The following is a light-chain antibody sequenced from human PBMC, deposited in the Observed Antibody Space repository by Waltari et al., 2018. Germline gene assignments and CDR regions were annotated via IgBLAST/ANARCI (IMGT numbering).Light chain of an antibody. CDR3: SSYAGSSTVV. CDR2: DVT. CDR1: SSYIGGYNS. V-gene: IGLV2-14*03. J-gene: IGLJ2*01. Sequence: QSALTQPASQPGQSITISCTGTSSYIGGYNSVSWYQQHPDTAPKLILYDVTKRPSGVSHRFSASKSGNTASLSISGLQADDEAVYHCSSYAGSSTVVFGGGTKLTVL.